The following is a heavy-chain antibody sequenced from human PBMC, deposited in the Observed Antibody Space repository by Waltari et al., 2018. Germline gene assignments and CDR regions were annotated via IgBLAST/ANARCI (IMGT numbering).Heavy chain of an antibody. D-gene: IGHD6-6*01. CDR3: VKESMTHYYLDS. CDR1: GFSFDDYT. J-gene: IGHJ4*02. V-gene: IGHV3-9*01. Sequence: GGSLRLACAASGFSFDDYTMHWVRQAPGKGLEWVASLTWNRVGIGYAEAVKGRFTIARDNAKNALYLQMNSLKVEDTALYYCVKESMTHYYLDSWGQGTPVTVSS. CDR2: LTWNRVGI.